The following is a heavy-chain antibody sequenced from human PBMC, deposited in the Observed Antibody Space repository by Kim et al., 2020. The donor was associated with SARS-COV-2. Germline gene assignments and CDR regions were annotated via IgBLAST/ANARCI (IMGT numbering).Heavy chain of an antibody. V-gene: IGHV3-7*01. CDR3: WRLIQGGWYYDY. J-gene: IGHJ4*02. Sequence: GGSLRLSCAASGFTFSSYWMSWVRQAPGKGLEWVANIKQDGSAHYYVDSVKGRFTIFSDNAKNPQLLQMNSLRAEATAVYYCWRLIQGGWYYDYWCQGT. CDR1: GFTFSSYW. CDR2: IKQDGSAH. D-gene: IGHD6-19*01.